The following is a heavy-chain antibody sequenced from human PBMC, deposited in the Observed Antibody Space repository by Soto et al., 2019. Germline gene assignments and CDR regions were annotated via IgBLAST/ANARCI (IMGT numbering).Heavy chain of an antibody. CDR1: GGSISSYY. Sequence: QVQLQESGPGLVKPSETLSLTCTVSGGSISSYYWSWIRQPPGKGLEWIGYIYYSGSTNYNPSLKMRVTISVDTCKNPFSLKLSSVTAADTAVYYCARVWGGAVDIWGQGTMVTVSS. V-gene: IGHV4-59*01. CDR2: IYYSGST. CDR3: ARVWGGAVDI. D-gene: IGHD3-10*01. J-gene: IGHJ3*02.